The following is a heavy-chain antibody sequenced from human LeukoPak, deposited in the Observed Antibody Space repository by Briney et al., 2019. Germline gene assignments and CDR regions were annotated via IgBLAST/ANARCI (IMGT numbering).Heavy chain of an antibody. Sequence: GASVKVSCKASGYTFTSYGISWVRQAPGQGLEWMGWISAYNGNTNYAQKLQGRVTMTTDTSTSTAYMELRSLRSDDTAVYYCARDPSSGLVVPAAIAGDYDYWGQGTLVTVSS. CDR1: GYTFTSYG. V-gene: IGHV1-18*01. D-gene: IGHD2-2*01. CDR3: ARDPSSGLVVPAAIAGDYDY. J-gene: IGHJ4*02. CDR2: ISAYNGNT.